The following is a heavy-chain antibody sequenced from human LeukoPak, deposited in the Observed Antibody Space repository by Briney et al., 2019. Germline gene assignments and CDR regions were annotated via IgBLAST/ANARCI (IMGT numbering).Heavy chain of an antibody. CDR3: ARESEYYDSSGYYYDRGYYFDY. CDR1: GYTFTSYG. CDR2: ISAYNGNT. V-gene: IGHV1-18*01. J-gene: IGHJ4*02. Sequence: ASVKVSCKASGYTFTSYGISWVRQAPGQGLEWMGWISAYNGNTNYAQKLQGRVTMTTDTSTSTAYMELRSLRSDDTAVYYCARESEYYDSSGYYYDRGYYFDYWGQGTLVTVSS. D-gene: IGHD3-22*01.